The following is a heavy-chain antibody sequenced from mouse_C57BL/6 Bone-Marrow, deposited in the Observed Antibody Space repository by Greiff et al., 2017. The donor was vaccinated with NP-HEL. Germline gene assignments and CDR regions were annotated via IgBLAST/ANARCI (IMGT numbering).Heavy chain of an antibody. CDR3: TRKLPYDSADY. J-gene: IGHJ2*01. V-gene: IGHV1-15*01. CDR2: IDPETGGT. Sequence: QVQLQQSGAELVRPGASVTLSCKASGYTFTDYEMHWVKQTPVHGLEWIGAIDPETGGTAYNQKFKGKAILTADKSSSTAYMELRSLTSDDSAVYYCTRKLPYDSADYWGQGTTLTVSS. CDR1: GYTFTDYE. D-gene: IGHD2-4*01.